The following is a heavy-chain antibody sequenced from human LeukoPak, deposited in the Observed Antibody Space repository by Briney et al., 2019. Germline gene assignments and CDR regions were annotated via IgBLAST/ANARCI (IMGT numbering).Heavy chain of an antibody. J-gene: IGHJ4*02. Sequence: GASVKVSCKTSGYTFTSYDLNWVRQATGQGLEWMGWVNPNSGNTGYAQKFQGRVTMTMDPSISTAYMELSSLRSEDTAVYYCARRGDDYDSSAYYHWGQGTLVTVSS. CDR2: VNPNSGNT. D-gene: IGHD3-22*01. CDR3: ARRGDDYDSSAYYH. CDR1: GYTFTSYD. V-gene: IGHV1-8*01.